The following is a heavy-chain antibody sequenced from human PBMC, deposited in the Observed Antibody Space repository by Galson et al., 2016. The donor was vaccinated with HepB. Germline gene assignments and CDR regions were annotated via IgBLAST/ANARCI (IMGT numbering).Heavy chain of an antibody. CDR3: ARNTSLVFGGRGQKWFDP. Sequence: SETLSLTCTVSGGSIINRNDYWGWIRQPPGKGLEWIASIYYSGSTLYNPSLKSRVTISVDTSKNQFSLKMRSVTAAATALDYCARNTSLVFGGRGQKWFDPWGQGTLVTVSS. D-gene: IGHD3-10*01. J-gene: IGHJ5*02. CDR1: GGSIINRNDY. CDR2: IYYSGST. V-gene: IGHV4-39*01.